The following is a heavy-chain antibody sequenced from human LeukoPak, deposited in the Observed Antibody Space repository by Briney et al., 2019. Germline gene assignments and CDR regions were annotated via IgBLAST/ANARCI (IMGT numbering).Heavy chain of an antibody. CDR1: GGSISSYY. Sequence: PSETLSLTCTVSGGSISSYYWSWIRQPPGKGLEWIGYIYYSGTANYNPSLKSRVTISVDTSKNQFSLKLSSVTAADTAVYYCARGYTYYYDSSGYWRFDPWGQGTLVTVSS. CDR2: IYYSGTA. V-gene: IGHV4-59*12. J-gene: IGHJ5*02. D-gene: IGHD3-22*01. CDR3: ARGYTYYYDSSGYWRFDP.